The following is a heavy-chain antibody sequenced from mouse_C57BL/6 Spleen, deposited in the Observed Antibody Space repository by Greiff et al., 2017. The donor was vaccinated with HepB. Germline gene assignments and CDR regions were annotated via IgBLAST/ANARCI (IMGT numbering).Heavy chain of an antibody. V-gene: IGHV3-6*01. CDR1: GYSITSGYY. Sequence: ESGPGLVKPSQSLSLTCSVTGYSITSGYYWNWIRQFPGNKLEWMGYISYDGSNNYNPSLKNRVSITRDTSKNQFFLKLNSVTTEDTATYYCARISPLGSYYFDYWGQGTTLTVSS. J-gene: IGHJ2*01. D-gene: IGHD3-3*01. CDR3: ARISPLGSYYFDY. CDR2: ISYDGSN.